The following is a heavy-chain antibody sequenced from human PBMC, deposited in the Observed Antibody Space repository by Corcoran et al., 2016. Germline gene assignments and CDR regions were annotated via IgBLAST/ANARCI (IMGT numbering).Heavy chain of an antibody. D-gene: IGHD2-8*02. CDR1: GGSFSGYY. Sequence: QVQLQQWGAGLLKPSETLSLTCAVYGGSFSGYYWSWIRQPPGKGLEWIGEINHSGSTNYNPSLKSRVTISVDTSKNQFSLKLSSVTAADTAVYYCARERLRRGVGNYWCFDLWGRGTLVTVSS. CDR3: ARERLRRGVGNYWCFDL. V-gene: IGHV4-34*01. CDR2: INHSGST. J-gene: IGHJ2*01.